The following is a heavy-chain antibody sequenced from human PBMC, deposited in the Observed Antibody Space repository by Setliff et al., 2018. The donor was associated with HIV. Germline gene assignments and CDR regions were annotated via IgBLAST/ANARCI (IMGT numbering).Heavy chain of an antibody. CDR1: GYTFTGNY. Sequence: ASVKVSCKASGYTFTGNYIHWVRQAPGQGLEWMGWINPNSGGTNYEQKFQGRLTMTRDTSRSTVYMELSSLRSEDTAMYYCARCYYDSSGPTDAFDIWGQGTVVTVSS. CDR3: ARCYYDSSGPTDAFDI. J-gene: IGHJ3*02. D-gene: IGHD3-22*01. V-gene: IGHV1-2*02. CDR2: INPNSGGT.